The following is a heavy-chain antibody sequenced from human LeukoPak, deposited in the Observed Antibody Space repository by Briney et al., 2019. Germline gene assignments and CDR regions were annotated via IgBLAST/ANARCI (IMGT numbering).Heavy chain of an antibody. J-gene: IGHJ4*02. CDR3: AKEYCSGGSCYAYFDY. Sequence: PGGSLRLSCVSSGFSFSNYAMSWVRQAPGKGLEWVSSISGSGGSTHYADSVKGRFTISRDNSKNTLYLQMNSLRAEDTAVYYCAKEYCSGGSCYAYFDYWGQGTLVTVSS. D-gene: IGHD2-15*01. CDR2: ISGSGGST. CDR1: GFSFSNYA. V-gene: IGHV3-23*01.